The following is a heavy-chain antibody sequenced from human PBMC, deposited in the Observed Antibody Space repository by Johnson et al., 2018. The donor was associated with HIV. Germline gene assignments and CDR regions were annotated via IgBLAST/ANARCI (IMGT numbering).Heavy chain of an antibody. V-gene: IGHV3-53*01. D-gene: IGHD1-7*01. J-gene: IGHJ3*02. CDR1: GFTVSSNY. CDR3: ARDTVRGELELPDGFDI. CDR2: IYSSGST. Sequence: VQLVESGGGLVKPGGSLRLSYAASGFTVSSNYMSLVRQAPGKGLEWVSVIYSSGSTYYTDSVKGRFTTSRDNSKNTVYLQMNSLRAEDTAVYYCARDTVRGELELPDGFDIWGQGTMVTVSS.